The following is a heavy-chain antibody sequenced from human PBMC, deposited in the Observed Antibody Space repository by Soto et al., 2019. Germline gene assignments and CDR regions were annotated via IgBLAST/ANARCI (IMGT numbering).Heavy chain of an antibody. Sequence: EVQLVESGGGLAQPGGSLRLSCADSGFILRNYWMSWVRQAPGMGLQWVASIKEDGSEKYYVDPVKGRFTISRENAKNSLYLQMNSLRAEDTAVYYCARYRSLDPWGQGILVTVSS. J-gene: IGHJ5*02. V-gene: IGHV3-7*03. CDR3: ARYRSLDP. CDR2: IKEDGSEK. D-gene: IGHD3-16*02. CDR1: GFILRNYW.